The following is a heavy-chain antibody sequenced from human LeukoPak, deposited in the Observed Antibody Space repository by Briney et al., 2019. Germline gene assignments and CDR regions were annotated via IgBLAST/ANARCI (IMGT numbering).Heavy chain of an antibody. Sequence: PGGSLRLSCAASGFTVSSNYMSWVRQAPGKGLEWVSVIYSGGSTYYADSVKGRFTSSRDNAKNSLYLQMNSLRAEDTAVYYCARDLRELPLWGQGTLVTVSS. CDR3: ARDLRELPL. D-gene: IGHD1-26*01. J-gene: IGHJ4*02. V-gene: IGHV3-53*01. CDR2: IYSGGST. CDR1: GFTVSSNY.